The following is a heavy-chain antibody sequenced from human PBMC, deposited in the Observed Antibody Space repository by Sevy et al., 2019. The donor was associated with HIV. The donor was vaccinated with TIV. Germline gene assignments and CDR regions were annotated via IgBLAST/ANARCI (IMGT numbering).Heavy chain of an antibody. Sequence: GGSLRLSCAASGFTFSSYAMSWVRQAPGKGLEWVSAISGSGGSTYYADSVKGRFTISRDNSKNTLYLQMNSPRAEDTAVYYCAKESPGYNYDSSGSLDYWGQGTLVTVSS. CDR1: GFTFSSYA. V-gene: IGHV3-23*01. CDR2: ISGSGGST. D-gene: IGHD3-22*01. J-gene: IGHJ4*02. CDR3: AKESPGYNYDSSGSLDY.